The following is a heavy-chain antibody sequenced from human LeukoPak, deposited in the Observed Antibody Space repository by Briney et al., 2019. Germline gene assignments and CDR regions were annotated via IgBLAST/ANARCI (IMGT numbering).Heavy chain of an antibody. CDR3: ARAVPMDV. CDR2: IRYDGSNK. CDR1: GFTFSSYG. J-gene: IGHJ6*03. Sequence: GGSLRLSCAASGFTFSSYGMHWVRQAPGKGLEWVAFIRYDGSNKYYADSVKGRFTISRDNAKNSLYLQMNSLRAEDTAVYYCARAVPMDVWGKGTTVTISS. V-gene: IGHV3-30*02.